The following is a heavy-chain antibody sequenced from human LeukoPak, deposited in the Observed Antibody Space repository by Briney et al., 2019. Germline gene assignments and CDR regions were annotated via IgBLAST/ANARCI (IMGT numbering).Heavy chain of an antibody. V-gene: IGHV4-39*01. Sequence: SETLSLTCTVSGGSISSSSYYWGWIRQPPGKGLEWIGSIYYSGSTYYNPSLKSRVTISVDTSKNQFSLKLSSVTAADTAVYYCASVQLRYCSSTSCYTGDAFDIWGQGTMVTVSS. D-gene: IGHD2-2*02. CDR1: GGSISSSSYY. J-gene: IGHJ3*02. CDR3: ASVQLRYCSSTSCYTGDAFDI. CDR2: IYYSGST.